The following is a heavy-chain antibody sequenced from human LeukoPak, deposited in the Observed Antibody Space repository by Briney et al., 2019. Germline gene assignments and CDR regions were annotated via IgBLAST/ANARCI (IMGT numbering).Heavy chain of an antibody. Sequence: GESLKFSGKGSGYSFVTYLIGWVRQLPGKGLELMGIIYPGESDATYSPSFPDQVTTSADKSIRTAYLQWSSLKASDTAMYFCARGLRGDPYSYGYWGQGTLGSVSS. J-gene: IGHJ4*02. CDR2: IYPGESDA. D-gene: IGHD2-21*02. CDR3: ARGLRGDPYSYGY. CDR1: GYSFVTYL. V-gene: IGHV5-51*01.